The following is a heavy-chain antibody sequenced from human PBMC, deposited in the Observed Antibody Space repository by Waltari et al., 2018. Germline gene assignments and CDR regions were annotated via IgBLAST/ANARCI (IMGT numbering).Heavy chain of an antibody. CDR3: AXENCRGGGCSXPYHFDY. CDR2: ISYAGSGK. D-gene: IGHD2-15*01. CDR1: GFSFNYXP. J-gene: IGHJ4*02. Sequence: QVQLXESGVSVVQPGESLRLSXAASGFSFNYXPMHWVRQAPGKGLEWVARISYAGSGKDCADXVKGRFTISRDSXKRXLYLXXNXLKAEDTAXXYCAXENCRGGGCSXPYHFDYXGQGALVTVXS. V-gene: IGHV3-30*01.